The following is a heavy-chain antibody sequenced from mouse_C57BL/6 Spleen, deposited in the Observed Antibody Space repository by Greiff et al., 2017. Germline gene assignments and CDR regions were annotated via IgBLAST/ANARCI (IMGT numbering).Heavy chain of an antibody. V-gene: IGHV1-54*01. D-gene: IGHD2-3*01. CDR1: GYAFTNYL. CDR2: INPGSGGT. J-gene: IGHJ1*03. CDR3: ARYDGYHWYFDV. Sequence: QVQLQQSGAELVRPGTSVKVSCKASGYAFTNYLIEWVKQRPGQGLEWIGVINPGSGGTNYNEKFKGKATLTADKSSSTAYMQLSSLTSEDSAVYFCARYDGYHWYFDVWGTGTTVTVSS.